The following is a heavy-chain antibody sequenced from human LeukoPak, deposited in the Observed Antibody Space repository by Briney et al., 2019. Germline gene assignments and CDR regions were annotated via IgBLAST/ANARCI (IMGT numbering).Heavy chain of an antibody. D-gene: IGHD3-22*01. CDR3: ARDSPIYYDSGGYDAGHY. Sequence: ASVKVSFKASGYTFTTYGISWVRQAPGQGLEGMGWISAYNGNTNYAQKLQGRVTMTTDTSTSTAYMELRSLRSDDTAVYYCARDSPIYYDSGGYDAGHYWGQGTLVTVSS. CDR1: GYTFTTYG. CDR2: ISAYNGNT. J-gene: IGHJ4*02. V-gene: IGHV1-18*01.